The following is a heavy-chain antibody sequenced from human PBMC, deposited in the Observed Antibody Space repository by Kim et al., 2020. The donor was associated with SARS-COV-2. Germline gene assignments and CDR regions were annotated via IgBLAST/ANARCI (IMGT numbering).Heavy chain of an antibody. J-gene: IGHJ6*02. Sequence: GGSLRLSCAASGFTLGDYYMSWIRQAPGKGLEWLSYISISSTYTNYADSLKGRFTISRDNAKNSVFLDMYSLTVEDTAVYYCARESRDSKYMSGMDVWC. CDR1: GFTLGDYY. V-gene: IGHV3-11*05. CDR3: ARESRDSKYMSGMDV. D-gene: IGHD4-4*01. CDR2: ISISSTYT.